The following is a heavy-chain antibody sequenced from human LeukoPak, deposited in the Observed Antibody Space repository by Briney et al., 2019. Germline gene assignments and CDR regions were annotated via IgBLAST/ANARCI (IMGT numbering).Heavy chain of an antibody. CDR3: TRVQGGTYNTFDI. CDR2: IKTKRGGGTM. V-gene: IGHV3-15*01. D-gene: IGHD3-10*01. CDR1: GFSVSRAW. Sequence: PGGSLRLSCAASGFSVSRAWLSWVRQAPGKGLEWVGRIKTKRGGGTMDYAAPVKGRFTISGDESKDTVYLEMNELKTEDTAVYYCTRVQGGTYNTFDIWGQGTVVTVSS. J-gene: IGHJ3*02.